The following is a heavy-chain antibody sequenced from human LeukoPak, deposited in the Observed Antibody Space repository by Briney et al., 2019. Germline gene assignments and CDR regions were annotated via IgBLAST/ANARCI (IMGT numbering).Heavy chain of an antibody. CDR2: INHSGST. D-gene: IGHD1-26*01. J-gene: IGHJ3*02. Sequence: SETLSLTCVVYGGSFSGYYWSWIRQPPGKGLEWIGEINHSGSTNYNPSLKSRVTISVDTSKNQFSLKLSSVTAADTAVYYCARDSGSYFGGDAFDIWGQGTMVTVSS. CDR1: GGSFSGYY. CDR3: ARDSGSYFGGDAFDI. V-gene: IGHV4-34*01.